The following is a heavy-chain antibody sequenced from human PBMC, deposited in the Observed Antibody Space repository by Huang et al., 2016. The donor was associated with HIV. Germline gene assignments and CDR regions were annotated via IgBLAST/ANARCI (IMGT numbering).Heavy chain of an antibody. CDR2: ITSSSGSI. CDR3: ARFGSYYYGSGSYLDAFDI. J-gene: IGHJ3*02. CDR1: GFTLSTYN. D-gene: IGHD3-10*01. Sequence: EVQLMESGGGLVQPGGSLRLSCAASGFTLSTYNMNWVRQAPGKVLEWVSNITSSSGSIYYADSVKGRFTISRDNAKNSLYLQMNSLRAEDTAVYYCARFGSYYYGSGSYLDAFDIWGQGTMVTVSS. V-gene: IGHV3-48*01.